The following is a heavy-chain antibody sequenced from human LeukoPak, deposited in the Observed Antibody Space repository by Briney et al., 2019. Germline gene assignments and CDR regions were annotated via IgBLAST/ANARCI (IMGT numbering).Heavy chain of an antibody. CDR1: GFTFSIYG. V-gene: IGHV3-30*18. J-gene: IGHJ4*02. CDR2: ISYDGSDK. Sequence: GGSLRLSCAASGFTFSIYGMHWVRQAPGKGLEWVAVISYDGSDKYYADSVKGRFTISRDNSKNTLYLQMNSLRAEETAVYYCAKGPDSSGYYYYVDYWGRGTLVTVSS. D-gene: IGHD3-22*01. CDR3: AKGPDSSGYYYYVDY.